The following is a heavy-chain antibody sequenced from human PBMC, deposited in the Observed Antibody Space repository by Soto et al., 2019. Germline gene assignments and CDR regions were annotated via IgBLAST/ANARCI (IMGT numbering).Heavy chain of an antibody. CDR3: ARKQAGYFYGSEY. Sequence: PSETLSLTCTVSGGSITSGGYYWSWIRQHPGKGLEWLGYIYESGSTFYNPSLKSRITLSVDTSKNQFSLKLSSVTVADTAVYFCARKQAGYFYGSEYWGQGTLVNVSS. V-gene: IGHV4-31*03. CDR2: IYESGST. CDR1: GGSITSGGYY. J-gene: IGHJ4*02. D-gene: IGHD3-10*01.